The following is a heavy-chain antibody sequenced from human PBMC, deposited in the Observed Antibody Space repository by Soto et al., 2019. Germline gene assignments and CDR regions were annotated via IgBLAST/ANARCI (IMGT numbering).Heavy chain of an antibody. Sequence: PSETLSLTCAVYGGSFSGYYWSWIRQPPGKGLEWIGEINHSGSTNYNPSLKSRVTISVDTSKNQFSLKLSSVTAADTAVYYCAVGVSEARFDYWGQGTLVTVSS. CDR1: GGSFSGYY. CDR3: AVGVSEARFDY. J-gene: IGHJ4*02. CDR2: INHSGST. D-gene: IGHD3-10*01. V-gene: IGHV4-34*01.